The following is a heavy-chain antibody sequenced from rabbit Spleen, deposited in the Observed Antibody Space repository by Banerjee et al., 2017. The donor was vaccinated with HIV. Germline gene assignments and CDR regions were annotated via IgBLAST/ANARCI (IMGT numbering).Heavy chain of an antibody. V-gene: IGHV1S45*01. Sequence: QERLVESGGGLVKPEGSLKLSCTASGFSFSNKAVMCWVRQAPGKGLEWIACTYTANTDKWYANWAKGRFTISKTSSTTVTLQMTSLTAADTATYVCARYLVAVIGWNFNLWGPGTLVTVS. CDR1: GFSFSNKAV. J-gene: IGHJ4*01. D-gene: IGHD5-1*01. CDR2: TYTANTDK. CDR3: ARYLVAVIGWNFNL.